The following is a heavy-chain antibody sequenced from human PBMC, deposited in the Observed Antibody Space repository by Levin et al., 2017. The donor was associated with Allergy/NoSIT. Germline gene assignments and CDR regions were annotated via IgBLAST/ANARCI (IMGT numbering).Heavy chain of an antibody. CDR3: ATSGQSALYYF. J-gene: IGHJ4*02. D-gene: IGHD3-10*01. CDR1: GGSFSGYY. V-gene: IGHV4-34*01. Sequence: SETLSLTCAVYGGSFSGYYWSWVRQPPGKGLEWIGEINHSGSTNYNPSLKSRVTISVDTSKNQFSLKLSSVTAADTAVYYCATSGQSALYYFWGQGTLVTVSS. CDR2: INHSGST.